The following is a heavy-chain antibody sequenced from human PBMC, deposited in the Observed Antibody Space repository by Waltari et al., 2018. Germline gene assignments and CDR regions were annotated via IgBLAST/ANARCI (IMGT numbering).Heavy chain of an antibody. J-gene: IGHJ4*02. CDR2: MNSGGDTT. CDR1: GYTFPSYY. Sequence: QVQLVQSGAELKKPGASVKLSCKASGYTFPSYYIQWVRQAPGQGLEWMGVMNSGGDTTLYAQKFQGRVTMTRDTSTSTVYMELSSLRSEDTAVYYCARLGITMTPDYWGQGTLVTVSS. V-gene: IGHV1-46*01. CDR3: ARLGITMTPDY.